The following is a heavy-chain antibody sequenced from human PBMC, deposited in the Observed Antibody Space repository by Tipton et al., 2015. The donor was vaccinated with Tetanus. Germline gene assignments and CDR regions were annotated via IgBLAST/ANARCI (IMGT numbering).Heavy chain of an antibody. Sequence: QLVQSGREVKKPGESLKISCKGSGYIFNNYWIGWVRQKPGKGLEWMGIIYPGDSDTRYSPSFQGQVTLPVDKSINPACLQWSSLKASDTSMFYCARALCTYGLCDFDFWGQGALVTVAS. CDR2: IYPGDSDT. D-gene: IGHD2-8*01. J-gene: IGHJ4*02. V-gene: IGHV5-51*01. CDR3: ARALCTYGLCDFDF. CDR1: GYIFNNYW.